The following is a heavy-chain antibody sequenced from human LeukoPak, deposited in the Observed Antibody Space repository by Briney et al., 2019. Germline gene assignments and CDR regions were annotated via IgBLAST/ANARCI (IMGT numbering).Heavy chain of an antibody. CDR2: FDPEDGET. D-gene: IGHD4-23*01. J-gene: IGHJ6*03. CDR3: ATGGPPYGGKPLLNYYYYYMDV. V-gene: IGHV1-24*01. CDR1: GYTLTELS. Sequence: ASVKVSCKVSGYTLTELSMHWVRQAPGKGLEWMGGFDPEDGETIYAQKFQGRVTMTEDTSTDTAYMELSSLRSEDTAVYYCATGGPPYGGKPLLNYYYYYMDVWGKGTTVTVSS.